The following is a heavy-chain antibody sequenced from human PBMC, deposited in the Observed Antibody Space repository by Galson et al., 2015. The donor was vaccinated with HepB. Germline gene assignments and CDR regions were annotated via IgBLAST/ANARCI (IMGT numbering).Heavy chain of an antibody. D-gene: IGHD1-14*01. V-gene: IGHV1-24*01. J-gene: IGHJ4*02. CDR3: ATGPPVRVIYKCGLAY. CDR2: FDPEDGET. Sequence: SVKVSCKVSGYTLTELSMHWVRRAPGKGLEWMGGFDPEDGETIYAQKFQGRVTMTEDTSTDTAYMELSSLRSEDTAVYYCATGPPVRVIYKCGLAYWGQGTLVTVSS. CDR1: GYTLTELS.